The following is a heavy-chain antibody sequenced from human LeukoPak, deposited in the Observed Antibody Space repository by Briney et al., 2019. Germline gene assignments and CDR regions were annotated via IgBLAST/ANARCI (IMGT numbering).Heavy chain of an antibody. CDR3: ARGVPSYYFDY. J-gene: IGHJ4*02. V-gene: IGHV4-61*02. CDR2: IYTSGST. CDR1: GGSISSGSYY. Sequence: SQTLSLTCTVSGGSISSGSYYWSWIRQPAGKGLEWIGRIYTSGSTNYNPSLKSRVTISVDTSKNQFSLKLSSVTAADTAVYYCARGVPSYYFDYWGQGTLVTVSP. D-gene: IGHD3-10*01.